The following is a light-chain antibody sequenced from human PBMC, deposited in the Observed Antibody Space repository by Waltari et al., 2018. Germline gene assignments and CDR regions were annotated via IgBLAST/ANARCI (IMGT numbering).Light chain of an antibody. Sequence: EIVMTQSPATLSVSPGERATLSCRASQSINRNLTWYQQKPGQAPRLLIFGASTRATGIPARFSGSGSVTEFTLTISSLQSEDFAVYYCQQYDSWPYTFGQGTSLEIK. J-gene: IGKJ2*01. CDR1: QSINRN. V-gene: IGKV3-15*01. CDR3: QQYDSWPYT. CDR2: GAS.